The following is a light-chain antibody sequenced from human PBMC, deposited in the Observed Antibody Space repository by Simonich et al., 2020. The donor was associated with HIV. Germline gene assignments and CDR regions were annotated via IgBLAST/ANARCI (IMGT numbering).Light chain of an antibody. CDR3: QQYDNLPYT. J-gene: IGKJ2*01. CDR1: QGIASY. V-gene: IGKV1-33*01. Sequence: DIQLTQSPSFLSASVGDRVTITCRASQGIASYLAWYQQKPGKAPKLLIFDASNLETGVPSRFSGNASGTDFTFTITSLRPEDIATYYCQQYDNLPYTFGQGTKLEIK. CDR2: DAS.